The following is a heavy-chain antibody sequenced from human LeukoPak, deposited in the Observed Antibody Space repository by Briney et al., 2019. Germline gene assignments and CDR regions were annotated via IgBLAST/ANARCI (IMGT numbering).Heavy chain of an antibody. J-gene: IGHJ4*02. V-gene: IGHV1-46*01. CDR3: TRGYYYDTTGYYPGGDY. CDR1: GYTFTGDF. D-gene: IGHD3-22*01. Sequence: ASVKVSCKASGYTFTGDFIYWVRQAPGQGLEWVGIINPSGGATTYGEKFQGRVTLTRDTSTSTIYMELRSLRSDDTAVYYCTRGYYYDTTGYYPGGDYWGQGTLVTVSS. CDR2: INPSGGAT.